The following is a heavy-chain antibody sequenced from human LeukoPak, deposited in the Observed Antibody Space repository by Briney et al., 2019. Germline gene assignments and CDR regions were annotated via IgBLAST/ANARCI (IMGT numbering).Heavy chain of an antibody. CDR1: RGSISSYY. D-gene: IGHD3-9*01. Sequence: SETLSLTCTVSRGSISSYYWSWIRQPPGKGLEWIGEINHSGSTNYNPSLKSRVTISVATSKNQFSLKLTSVTAADTAVYYCARGRLTTGGWFDPWGQGTLVTVSS. V-gene: IGHV4-34*01. J-gene: IGHJ5*02. CDR2: INHSGST. CDR3: ARGRLTTGGWFDP.